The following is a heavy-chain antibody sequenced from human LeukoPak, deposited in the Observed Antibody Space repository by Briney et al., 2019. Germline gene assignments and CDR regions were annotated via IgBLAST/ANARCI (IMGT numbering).Heavy chain of an antibody. CDR1: GFTLSTYL. J-gene: IGHJ3*02. Sequence: GGSLRLSCAASGFTLSTYLVSWVRPAPGEGLEWVATIKLDGSEKYYVDSVKGRFTISRDKAKNSLYLQMNSLRAEDTAVYYCARDRSDILTGYNDAFDIWGQGTMVTVSS. V-gene: IGHV3-7*01. CDR2: IKLDGSEK. D-gene: IGHD3-9*01. CDR3: ARDRSDILTGYNDAFDI.